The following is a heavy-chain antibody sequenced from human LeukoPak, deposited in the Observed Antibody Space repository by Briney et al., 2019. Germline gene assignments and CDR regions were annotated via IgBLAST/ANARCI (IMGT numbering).Heavy chain of an antibody. J-gene: IGHJ4*02. D-gene: IGHD4-17*01. Sequence: PGGSLRLSCTASGFTFSSYSMSCVRQGPGTGLEWVSAISGSGDTTFYADSVKGRFTISRDNSKKTLYLQVNSLRAEDTAVYFCAKELTTERTPRVYSWGQGTLVTVSS. V-gene: IGHV3-23*01. CDR1: GFTFSSYS. CDR3: AKELTTERTPRVYS. CDR2: ISGSGDTT.